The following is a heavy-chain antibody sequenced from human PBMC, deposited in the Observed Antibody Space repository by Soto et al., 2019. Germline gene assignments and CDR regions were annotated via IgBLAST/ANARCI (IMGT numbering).Heavy chain of an antibody. J-gene: IGHJ4*02. V-gene: IGHV4-34*01. CDR3: ARSVVGDSSGYYPGY. Sequence: QVQLQQWGAGLLKPSETLSLTCAVYGGSFSGYYWSWIRQPPGKGLEWIGEINHSGSTNYNPSLKSRVAISIDTSKNQFSLKLSSVTAADTAVYYCARSVVGDSSGYYPGYWGQGTLVTVSS. CDR2: INHSGST. CDR1: GGSFSGYY. D-gene: IGHD3-22*01.